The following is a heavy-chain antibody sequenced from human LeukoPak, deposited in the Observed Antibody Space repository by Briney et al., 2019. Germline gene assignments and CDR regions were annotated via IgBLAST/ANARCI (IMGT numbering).Heavy chain of an antibody. CDR1: GFTFSSYA. CDR2: ISYDGSNK. J-gene: IGHJ4*02. D-gene: IGHD1-1*01. CDR3: AKHNIDY. Sequence: GGSLRLSCAASGFTFSSYAMHWVRQAPGKGLEWVAVISYDGSNKYYADSVKGRFTISGDNSKNTLYLQMNSLRAEDTAVYYCAKHNIDYWGQGTLVTVSS. V-gene: IGHV3-30-3*02.